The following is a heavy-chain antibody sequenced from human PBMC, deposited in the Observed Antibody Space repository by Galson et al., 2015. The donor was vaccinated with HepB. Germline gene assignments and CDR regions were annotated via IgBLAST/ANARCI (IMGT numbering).Heavy chain of an antibody. CDR1: GFTFSSYS. Sequence: SLRLSCAASGFTFSSYSMNWVRQAPGKGLEWVSYISSSSSTIYYADSVKGRFTISRDNAKNSLYLQMNSLRAEDTAVYYCARDGGYCSGGSCYKPIFDDYYYYGMDVWGQGTTVTVSS. V-gene: IGHV3-48*01. CDR2: ISSSSSTI. CDR3: ARDGGYCSGGSCYKPIFDDYYYYGMDV. J-gene: IGHJ6*02. D-gene: IGHD2-15*01.